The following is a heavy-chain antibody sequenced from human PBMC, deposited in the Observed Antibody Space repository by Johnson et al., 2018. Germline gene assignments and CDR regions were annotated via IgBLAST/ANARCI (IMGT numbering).Heavy chain of an antibody. D-gene: IGHD3-3*01. CDR1: GGTFSSYG. V-gene: IGHV1-69*01. CDR2: FIPIFGAA. J-gene: IGHJ1*01. Sequence: VQLVETGAEVKKPGSSVKVSCKASGGTFSSYGISWVRQAPGQGLEWMGGFIPIFGAAHSGQKFQGRVTITADETTNTAYMELSSLRSEDTAVYYCGTPISAGAEYFQHWGQGTLVTVSS. CDR3: GTPISAGAEYFQH.